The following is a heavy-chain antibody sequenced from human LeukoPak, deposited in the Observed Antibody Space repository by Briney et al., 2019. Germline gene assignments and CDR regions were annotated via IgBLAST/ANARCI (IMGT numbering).Heavy chain of an antibody. CDR3: ARELRFLEWLPNPFDY. Sequence: ASVKVSCKASGYTFTSYYMHWVRQAPGQGLEWMGIINPSGGSTSYAQKFQGRVTMTRDTSTSTVYMELSSLRSVDTAAYYCARELRFLEWLPNPFDYWGQGTLVTVSS. J-gene: IGHJ4*02. CDR1: GYTFTSYY. D-gene: IGHD3-3*01. V-gene: IGHV1-46*01. CDR2: INPSGGST.